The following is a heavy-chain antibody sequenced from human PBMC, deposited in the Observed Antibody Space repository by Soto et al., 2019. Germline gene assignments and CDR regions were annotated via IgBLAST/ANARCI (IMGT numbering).Heavy chain of an antibody. V-gene: IGHV3-53*01. CDR1: GFTVSSNY. J-gene: IGHJ4*02. CDR2: IYSGGST. D-gene: IGHD4-17*01. Sequence: PGGSLRLSCAASGFTVSSNYMSWVRQAPGKGLEWVSVIYSGGSTYYADSVKGRFTISRDNSKNTLYLQMNSLRAEDTAVYYCALVGIDYEIDYWGQGTLVTVSS. CDR3: ALVGIDYEIDY.